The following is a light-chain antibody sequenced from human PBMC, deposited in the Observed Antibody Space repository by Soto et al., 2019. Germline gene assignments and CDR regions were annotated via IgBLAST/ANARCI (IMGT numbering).Light chain of an antibody. CDR1: QSISSY. V-gene: IGKV1-39*01. Sequence: DIQMTQSPSSLSASVGDRVTITGRASQSISSYLNWYQQKPGKAPKLLIYAASSLQSGVPSRFSGSGSGTDFTLTISSLQPGDFATYYCQQSYSTPITFGQGTLLAIK. CDR2: AAS. J-gene: IGKJ5*01. CDR3: QQSYSTPIT.